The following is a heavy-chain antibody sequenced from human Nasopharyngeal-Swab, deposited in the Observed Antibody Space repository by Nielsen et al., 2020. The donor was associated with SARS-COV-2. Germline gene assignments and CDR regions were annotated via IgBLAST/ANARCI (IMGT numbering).Heavy chain of an antibody. CDR1: GLTFRWYW. J-gene: IGHJ4*02. Sequence: GGSLRLACAAAGLTFRWYWMSWVRQVRGKGLEWVAHIKQGGTQQYYVDSVKCRFTISRVNAKNSLYLQMNSLRADDTAVYYCTRYCSTTSCPRGFDYWGQGTLVTVSS. CDR2: IKQGGTQQ. D-gene: IGHD2-2*01. CDR3: TRYCSTTSCPRGFDY. V-gene: IGHV3-7*01.